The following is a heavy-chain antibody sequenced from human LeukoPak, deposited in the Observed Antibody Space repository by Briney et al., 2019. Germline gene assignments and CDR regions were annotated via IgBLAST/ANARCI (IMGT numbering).Heavy chain of an antibody. CDR3: ARTREEIDY. CDR2: IFYSGIT. J-gene: IGHJ4*02. CDR1: GDSVTSNSYY. D-gene: IGHD5-24*01. Sequence: PSETLSLTCSVSGDSVTSNSYYWGWIRQPPGKGLEWIGSIFYSGITYYNPSLKSRVTTSVDTSKNQFSLRLRSVTAADTAVYYCARTREEIDYWGQGTLVTVSS. V-gene: IGHV4-39*01.